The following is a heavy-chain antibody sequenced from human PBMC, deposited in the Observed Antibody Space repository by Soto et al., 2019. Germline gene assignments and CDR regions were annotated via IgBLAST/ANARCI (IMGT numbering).Heavy chain of an antibody. J-gene: IGHJ4*02. Sequence: GRSLRLSCAASGFTFSSYGMHWVRQAPGKGLEWVAVIWYDGSNKYYADSVKGRFTTSRDNSKNTLYLQMNSLRAEDTAVYYCASEYSSSFDYWGQGTLVTVSS. V-gene: IGHV3-33*01. D-gene: IGHD6-19*01. CDR2: IWYDGSNK. CDR1: GFTFSSYG. CDR3: ASEYSSSFDY.